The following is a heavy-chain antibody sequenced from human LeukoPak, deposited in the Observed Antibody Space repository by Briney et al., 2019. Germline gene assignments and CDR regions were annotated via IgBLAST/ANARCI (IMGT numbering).Heavy chain of an antibody. J-gene: IGHJ4*02. Sequence: PGGSLRLSCEASGFTFSSFAMHWVRQAPGKGLEWVAVIWYDGSNNYYADSVKGRFTISRDNSKNTLYLQMNSLRAEDTAVYYCARDQNSGSYYNQLIDYWGQGTLVTVSS. V-gene: IGHV3-33*08. D-gene: IGHD3-10*01. CDR2: IWYDGSNN. CDR3: ARDQNSGSYYNQLIDY. CDR1: GFTFSSFA.